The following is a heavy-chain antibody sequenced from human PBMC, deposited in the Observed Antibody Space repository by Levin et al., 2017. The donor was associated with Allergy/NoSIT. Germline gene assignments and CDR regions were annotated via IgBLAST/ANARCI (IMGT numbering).Heavy chain of an antibody. V-gene: IGHV3-48*02. Sequence: GESLKISCAASGFTFSSYSMNWVRQAPGKGLEWVSYISSSSSTIYYADSVKGRFTISRDNAKNSLYLQMNSLRDEDTAVYYCARDEVRQYDSSGYYPYDYYGMDVWGQGTTVTVSS. CDR1: GFTFSSYS. D-gene: IGHD3-22*01. CDR3: ARDEVRQYDSSGYYPYDYYGMDV. J-gene: IGHJ6*02. CDR2: ISSSSSTI.